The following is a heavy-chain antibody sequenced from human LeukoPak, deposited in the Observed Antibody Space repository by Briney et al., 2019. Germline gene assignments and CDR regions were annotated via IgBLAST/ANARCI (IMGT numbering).Heavy chain of an antibody. V-gene: IGHV3-23*01. J-gene: IGHJ4*02. CDR1: GFTFISYA. CDR3: AKHGSGRYFDY. Sequence: PGGSLRLSCAASGFTFISYAMSWVRQAPGKGLEWVSAISGSGGSTYYADSVKGRFTISRDNSKSTLYLQVNSLRAEDTAVYYCAKHGSGRYFDYWGQGTLVTVSS. CDR2: ISGSGGST. D-gene: IGHD6-19*01.